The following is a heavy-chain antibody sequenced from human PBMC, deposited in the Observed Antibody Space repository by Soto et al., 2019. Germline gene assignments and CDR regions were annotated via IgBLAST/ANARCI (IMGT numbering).Heavy chain of an antibody. J-gene: IGHJ4*02. Sequence: QIQLVQSGTEVRKPGASAKVSCKASGYTFTNNDVCWVRQTPGQGLEWMGWISPYSGKTNYARKFQGRVTMTTDTYTSTAYVEVRSLTSDDTAVYYCAREGLLLLPDYWGQGTLVTVSS. D-gene: IGHD3-22*01. V-gene: IGHV1-18*01. CDR1: GYTFTNND. CDR2: ISPYSGKT. CDR3: AREGLLLLPDY.